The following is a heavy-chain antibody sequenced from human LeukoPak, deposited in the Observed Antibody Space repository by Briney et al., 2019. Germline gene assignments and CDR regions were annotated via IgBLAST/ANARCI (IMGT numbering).Heavy chain of an antibody. CDR1: GFTFSNYG. CDR2: ISYDGSNK. Sequence: GGSLRLSCAASGFTFSNYGMHWVRRAPGKGLEWVAVISYDGSNKYYADSVKGRFTISRDNSKNTLYLQMNSLRAEDTAVYYCANGAMVTGLDYWGQGTLVTVSS. V-gene: IGHV3-30*18. J-gene: IGHJ4*02. CDR3: ANGAMVTGLDY. D-gene: IGHD5-18*01.